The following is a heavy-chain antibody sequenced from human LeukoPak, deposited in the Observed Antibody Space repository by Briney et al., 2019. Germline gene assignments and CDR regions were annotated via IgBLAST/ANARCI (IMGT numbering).Heavy chain of an antibody. J-gene: IGHJ4*02. CDR2: IGSSGTTR. D-gene: IGHD6-19*01. CDR3: ALLAVASDFDY. CDR1: GFSFNNYA. V-gene: IGHV3-48*03. Sequence: AGGSLRLSCAASGFSFNNYAMSWVRQAPGKGLEWVSNIGSSGTTRYYADSVKGRFSISRDNAKNSLYLQMNSLRVEDTGVYYCALLAVASDFDYWGQGALVTVSS.